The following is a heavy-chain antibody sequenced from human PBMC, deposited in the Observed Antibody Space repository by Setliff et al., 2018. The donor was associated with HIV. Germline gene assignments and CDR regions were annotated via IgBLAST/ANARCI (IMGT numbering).Heavy chain of an antibody. J-gene: IGHJ4*02. CDR2: VNHSGSS. CDR1: GGSFSGYS. CDR3: ARGRDSVLTPFDY. Sequence: PSETLSLTCGVSGGSFSGYSWSWIRQSPGKGLEWIGEVNHSGSSNLNPSFERRVTISGVPSKNQFSLRLGSVTAADTAIYYCARGRDSVLTPFDYWGQGTLVTVSS. V-gene: IGHV4-34*01. D-gene: IGHD3-10*01.